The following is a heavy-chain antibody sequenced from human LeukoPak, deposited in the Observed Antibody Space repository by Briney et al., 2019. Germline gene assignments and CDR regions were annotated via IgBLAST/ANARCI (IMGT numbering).Heavy chain of an antibody. J-gene: IGHJ3*02. CDR1: GGSISDYY. V-gene: IGHV4-59*01. CDR3: TRDRKYYEI. Sequence: SETLSLTCTVSGGSISDYYWSWLRQPPGERLEWIGYIYYTGTTTYNPSLKSRATLSIDTSKNQFSLKLSSVTAADTAVYFCTRDRKYYEIWGQGTMVTVSS. CDR2: IYYTGTT. D-gene: IGHD1-14*01.